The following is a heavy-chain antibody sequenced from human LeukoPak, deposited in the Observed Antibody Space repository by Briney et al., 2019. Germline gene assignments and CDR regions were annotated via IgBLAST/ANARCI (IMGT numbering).Heavy chain of an antibody. V-gene: IGHV4-59*11. CDR1: GASIGRR. CDR2: VYFTGRT. CDR3: ARTGDGSNFYNYYYMDV. D-gene: IGHD5-24*01. Sequence: PSETLSLTCSASGASIGRRSWIRKTPGKGLEWIGYVYFTGRTHYNPSLKSRATISVDMLNKEFSLTLTSVTAADTAVYFCARTGDGSNFYNYYYMDVWGKGTTVIVSS. J-gene: IGHJ6*03.